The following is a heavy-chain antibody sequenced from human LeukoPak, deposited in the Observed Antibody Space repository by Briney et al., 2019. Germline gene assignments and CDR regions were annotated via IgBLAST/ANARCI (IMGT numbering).Heavy chain of an antibody. Sequence: PLASVTVSCKASGYTFTGYYLHWVRQAPGQGLEWMGWINPNSGGTVYAQKFKGRVTMTRDTSISTAYMELSGLRPDDTAIYYCVSYYHGSGSYYNDAFDVWGQGTMVTVSS. J-gene: IGHJ3*01. V-gene: IGHV1-2*02. CDR2: INPNSGGT. D-gene: IGHD3-10*01. CDR3: VSYYHGSGSYYNDAFDV. CDR1: GYTFTGYY.